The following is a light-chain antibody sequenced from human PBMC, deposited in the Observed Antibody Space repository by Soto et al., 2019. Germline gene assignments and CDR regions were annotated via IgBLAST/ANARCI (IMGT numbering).Light chain of an antibody. V-gene: IGKV1-39*01. CDR1: QSIGNY. Sequence: DIQLTQSPFSLSASVGDRVTITCRASQSIGNYLNWYQHKPGKAPNLLIYDASSLHSGVPSRFSGSGSGTDFTLTITSLQPEDFETYFCQQSYSTLYTFGLGTKLEIK. J-gene: IGKJ2*01. CDR2: DAS. CDR3: QQSYSTLYT.